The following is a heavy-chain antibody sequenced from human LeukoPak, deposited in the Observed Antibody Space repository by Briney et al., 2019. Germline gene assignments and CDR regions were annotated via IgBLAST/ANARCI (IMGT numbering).Heavy chain of an antibody. Sequence: ASVKVSCKASGYTFTSYDINWVRQATGQGLEWMGWMNPNSGNTGYAQKFQGRVTMTRNTSIGTAYMELSSLRSEDTAVYYCARARGYYYYYYMDVWGKGTTVTVSS. CDR1: GYTFTSYD. CDR3: ARARGYYYYYYMDV. V-gene: IGHV1-8*01. CDR2: MNPNSGNT. J-gene: IGHJ6*03.